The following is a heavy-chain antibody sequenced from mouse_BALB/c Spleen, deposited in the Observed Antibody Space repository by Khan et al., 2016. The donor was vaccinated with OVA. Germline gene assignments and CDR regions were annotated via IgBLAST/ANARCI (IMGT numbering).Heavy chain of an antibody. V-gene: IGHV14-3*02. D-gene: IGHD1-1*01. Sequence: VQLQQSGAELVKPGASVKLSCTASGFNIKDTYMHWVKQRPEQGLEWIGRIDPANGNTKYDPKFQGKATITADTSSNTAYLQLSSLTSDDTSVYYCARYYGSSYCYFDVWGAGTTVTVSS. CDR3: ARYYGSSYCYFDV. CDR1: GFNIKDTY. CDR2: IDPANGNT. J-gene: IGHJ1*01.